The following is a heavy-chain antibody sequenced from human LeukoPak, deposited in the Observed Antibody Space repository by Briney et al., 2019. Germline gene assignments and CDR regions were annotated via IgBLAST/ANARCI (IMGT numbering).Heavy chain of an antibody. J-gene: IGHJ3*02. V-gene: IGHV4-59*12. CDR1: GGSISSYY. D-gene: IGHD5-18*01. Sequence: SETLSLTCTVSGGSISSYYWSWIRQPPGKGLEWIGYIYYSGSTNYNPSLKSRVTISVDTSKNQFSLKLSSVTAADTAVYYCARDRDTAMTDDAFDIWGQGTMVTVSS. CDR2: IYYSGST. CDR3: ARDRDTAMTDDAFDI.